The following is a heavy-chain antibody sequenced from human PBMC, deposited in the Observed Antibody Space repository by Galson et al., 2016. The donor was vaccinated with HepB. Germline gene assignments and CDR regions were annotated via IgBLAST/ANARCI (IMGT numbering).Heavy chain of an antibody. D-gene: IGHD1-26*01. Sequence: YSGNTNCNPSLRGRVTISIDTSKNQFSLKVNSVTAADTAVYHCARDQNGSYLAYWGLGALVAVSS. V-gene: IGHV4-59*01. CDR2: YSGNT. J-gene: IGHJ4*02. CDR3: ARDQNGSYLAY.